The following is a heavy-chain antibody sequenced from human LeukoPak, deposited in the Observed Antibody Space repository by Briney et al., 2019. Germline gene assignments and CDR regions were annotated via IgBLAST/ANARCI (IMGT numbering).Heavy chain of an antibody. Sequence: PGGSLRLSCAASGFTFSSYAMSWVRQAPGKGLEWVSAISGSGGSTYYADSVKGWFTISRDNSKNTLYLQMNSLRAEDTAVYYCAKDLLEYRYYDSSGYNGYWGQGTLVTVSS. CDR1: GFTFSSYA. CDR3: AKDLLEYRYYDSSGYNGY. CDR2: ISGSGGST. V-gene: IGHV3-23*01. D-gene: IGHD3-22*01. J-gene: IGHJ4*02.